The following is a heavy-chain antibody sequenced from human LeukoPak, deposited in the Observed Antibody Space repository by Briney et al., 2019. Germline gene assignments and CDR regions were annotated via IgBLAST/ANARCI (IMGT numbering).Heavy chain of an antibody. CDR3: ARAGFVSIFGVVSADAFDI. V-gene: IGHV1-2*02. CDR2: INPNSGGT. J-gene: IGHJ3*02. D-gene: IGHD3-3*01. Sequence: ASVKVSCKASGYTFTGYYMHWVRQAPGQGLEWMGWINPNSGGTNYAQKFQGRVTMTRDTSTSTAYMELSRLRSDDTAVYYCARAGFVSIFGVVSADAFDIWGQGTMVTVSS. CDR1: GYTFTGYY.